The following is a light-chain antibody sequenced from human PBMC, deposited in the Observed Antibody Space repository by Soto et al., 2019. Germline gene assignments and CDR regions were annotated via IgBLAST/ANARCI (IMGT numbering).Light chain of an antibody. CDR3: SSYTSSSTLGV. CDR2: DVS. CDR1: SSDVGGYNY. Sequence: QSALTQPASVSGSPGQSITISCTGTSSDVGGYNYVSWYQQHPGKASKLMIYDVSNRPSGVSNRFSGSKSGNTASLTISGLLAEDEADYYCSSYTSSSTLGVFGTGTKVTVL. V-gene: IGLV2-14*01. J-gene: IGLJ1*01.